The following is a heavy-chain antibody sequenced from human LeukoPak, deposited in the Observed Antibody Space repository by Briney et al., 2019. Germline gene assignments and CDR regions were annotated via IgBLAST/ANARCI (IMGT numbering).Heavy chain of an antibody. Sequence: GGSLRLSCAASGFTFSSYSMNWVRQAPGKGLEWVSSISSSSSYIYYADSVKGRFTISRDNAKNTLYLQMNSLRAEDTAVYYCANGYYYDSSGYPDLGYWGQGTLVTVSS. CDR1: GFTFSSYS. D-gene: IGHD3-22*01. CDR3: ANGYYYDSSGYPDLGY. CDR2: ISSSSSYI. V-gene: IGHV3-21*01. J-gene: IGHJ4*02.